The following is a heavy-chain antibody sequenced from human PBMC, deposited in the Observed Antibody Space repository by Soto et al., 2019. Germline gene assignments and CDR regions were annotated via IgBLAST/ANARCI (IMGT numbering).Heavy chain of an antibody. Sequence: GGSLRLSCVASGFTFSSYGMHWVRQAPGKGLEWVAVIWYDGGNKYYADSVKGRFTISRDNSKNTLYLQMNSLRAEDTAVYYCAREILGYYGMDVWGQGTTVTVSS. D-gene: IGHD3-16*01. V-gene: IGHV3-33*01. J-gene: IGHJ6*02. CDR3: AREILGYYGMDV. CDR2: IWYDGGNK. CDR1: GFTFSSYG.